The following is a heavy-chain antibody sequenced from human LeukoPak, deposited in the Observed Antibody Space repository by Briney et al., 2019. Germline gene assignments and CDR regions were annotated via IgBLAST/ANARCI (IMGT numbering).Heavy chain of an antibody. D-gene: IGHD1-26*01. CDR3: ARWGVGATAGGLDY. J-gene: IGHJ4*02. CDR1: GFTFSMHA. V-gene: IGHV3-30*04. Sequence: GESLRLSCAASGFTFSMHALHWVRQAPGKGPECLAVISHDATDKYYADSVKSRFTISRDNSKNTLYLQMNSLRAEDTAVYYCARWGVGATAGGLDYWGQGTQVIVSS. CDR2: ISHDATDK.